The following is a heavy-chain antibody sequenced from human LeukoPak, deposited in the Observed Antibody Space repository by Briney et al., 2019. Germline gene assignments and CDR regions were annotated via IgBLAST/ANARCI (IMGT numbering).Heavy chain of an antibody. CDR1: GFTFDDYA. J-gene: IGHJ3*02. CDR2: ISWNSGSI. D-gene: IGHD3-10*01. Sequence: PGGSLRLSCAASGFTFDDYAMHWVRQAPGKGLEWVSGISWNSGSIGYADSVKGRFTISRDNAKSSLYLQMNSLRAEDTALYYCAKDGVSWFGESNDAFDIWGQGTMVAVSS. V-gene: IGHV3-9*01. CDR3: AKDGVSWFGESNDAFDI.